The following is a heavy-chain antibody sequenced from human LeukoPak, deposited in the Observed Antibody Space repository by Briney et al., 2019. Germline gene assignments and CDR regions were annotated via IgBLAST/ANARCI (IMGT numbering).Heavy chain of an antibody. CDR2: TSSSGSYI. Sequence: PGGSLRLSCAASGFTFSSYSMNWVRQAPGKGLEWVSSTSSSGSYIYYADSVKGRFTTSRDNAKNTLYLQMNSLRAEDTAVYYCARDRYYGMDVWGQGTTVTVSS. CDR3: ARDRYYGMDV. J-gene: IGHJ6*02. CDR1: GFTFSSYS. V-gene: IGHV3-21*01.